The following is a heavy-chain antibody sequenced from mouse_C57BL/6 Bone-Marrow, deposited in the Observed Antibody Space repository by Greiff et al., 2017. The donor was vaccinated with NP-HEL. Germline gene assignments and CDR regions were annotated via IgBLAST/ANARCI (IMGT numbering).Heavy chain of an antibody. V-gene: IGHV1-81*01. CDR3: ARLNYYGSSYDAMDY. CDR2: IYPRSGNT. D-gene: IGHD1-1*01. Sequence: VQRVESGAELARPGASVKLSCKASGYTFTSYGISWVKQRTGQGLEWIGEIYPRSGNTYYNEKFKGKATLTADKSSSTAYMELRSLTSEDSAVYFCARLNYYGSSYDAMDYWGQGTSVTVSS. J-gene: IGHJ4*01. CDR1: GYTFTSYG.